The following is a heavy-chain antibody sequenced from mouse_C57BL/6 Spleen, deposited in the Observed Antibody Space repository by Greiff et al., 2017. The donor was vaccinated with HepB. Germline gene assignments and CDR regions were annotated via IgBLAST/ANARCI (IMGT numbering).Heavy chain of an antibody. CDR1: GFTFSSYA. D-gene: IGHD2-5*01. J-gene: IGHJ3*01. CDR2: ISDGGSYT. Sequence: EVKLVESGGGLVKPGGSLKLSCAASGFTFSSYAMSWVRQTPEKRLEWVATISDGGSYTYYPDNVKGRFTISRDNAKNNLYLQMSHLKSEDTAMYYCARDGYSNYPFAYWGQGTLVTVSA. CDR3: ARDGYSNYPFAY. V-gene: IGHV5-4*01.